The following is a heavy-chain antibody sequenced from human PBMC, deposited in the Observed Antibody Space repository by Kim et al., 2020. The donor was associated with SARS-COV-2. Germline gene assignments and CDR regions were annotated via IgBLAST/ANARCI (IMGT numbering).Heavy chain of an antibody. J-gene: IGHJ2*01. V-gene: IGHV4-34*01. D-gene: IGHD6-19*01. Sequence: LRSRVTISVDTSKIQFSLKLSSVTAADTAVYYCARGRRQVPQWLVQLGVWYFDLWGRGTLVTVSS. CDR3: ARGRRQVPQWLVQLGVWYFDL.